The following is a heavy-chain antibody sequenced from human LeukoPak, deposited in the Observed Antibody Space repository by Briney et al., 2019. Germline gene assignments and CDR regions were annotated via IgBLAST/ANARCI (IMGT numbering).Heavy chain of an antibody. D-gene: IGHD2-21*01. V-gene: IGHV4-59*01. CDR2: IYYSGST. Sequence: LETLSLTCTVSGGSISSYYWSWIRQPPGKGLEWIGYIYYSGSTNYNPSLKSRVTISVDTSKNQFSLKLSSVTAADTAVYYCARGVAVHAFDIWGQGTTVTVSS. J-gene: IGHJ3*02. CDR1: GGSISSYY. CDR3: ARGVAVHAFDI.